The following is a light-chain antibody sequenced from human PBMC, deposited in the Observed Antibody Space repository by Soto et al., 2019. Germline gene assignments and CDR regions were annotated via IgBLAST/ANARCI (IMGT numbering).Light chain of an antibody. CDR3: QQYNNWPPT. CDR1: QSARSN. V-gene: IGKV3-15*01. Sequence: EIVMTQSPATLSVSPGERATLYCRASQSARSNLAWYQQKPGQAPRLLIYGASTRATGIPARFSGSGSGTQFTLTISSLQSEDFAVYYCQQYNNWPPTFGRGTRLEI. CDR2: GAS. J-gene: IGKJ5*01.